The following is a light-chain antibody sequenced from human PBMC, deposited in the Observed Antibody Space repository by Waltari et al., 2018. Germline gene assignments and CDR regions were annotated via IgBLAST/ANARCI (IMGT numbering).Light chain of an antibody. V-gene: IGLV3-1*01. J-gene: IGLJ2*01. Sequence: SYELTPPPSVSVSPGQTASVPFFDDEFDTSYTSWYQHKPGQSPVLIIYQDSKPPPGNPAPFSGSKSGNTPTLSLSGTQAVDEAPYYCQSLHIHPVIFSGATELTLL. CDR2: QDS. CDR1: EFDTSY. CDR3: QSLHIHPVI.